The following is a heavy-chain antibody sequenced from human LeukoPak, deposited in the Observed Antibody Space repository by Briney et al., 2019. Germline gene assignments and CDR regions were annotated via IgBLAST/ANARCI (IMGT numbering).Heavy chain of an antibody. V-gene: IGHV3-21*01. Sequence: GGSLRLSCAASGFTFSSYSVNWVRQAPGKGLEWVSSISSSSSYIYYADSVKGRFTISRDNAKNSLYLQMNSLRAEDTAVYYCARDRAAVAPFDYWGQGTLVTVSS. CDR2: ISSSSSYI. CDR1: GFTFSSYS. D-gene: IGHD6-19*01. CDR3: ARDRAAVAPFDY. J-gene: IGHJ4*02.